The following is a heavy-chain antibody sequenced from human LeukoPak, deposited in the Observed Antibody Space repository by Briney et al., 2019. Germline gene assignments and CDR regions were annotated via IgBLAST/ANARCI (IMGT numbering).Heavy chain of an antibody. CDR1: GFTFSSYA. Sequence: GGSLRLSCAASGFTFSSYAMHWVRQAPGKGLEWVAVISYDGSNKYYADSVKGRFTISRDNSKNTLYLQMNSLRAEDTAVYYCALRASTNVPGYWGQGTLVTVSS. CDR3: ALRASTNVPGY. V-gene: IGHV3-30-3*01. D-gene: IGHD2-2*01. J-gene: IGHJ4*02. CDR2: ISYDGSNK.